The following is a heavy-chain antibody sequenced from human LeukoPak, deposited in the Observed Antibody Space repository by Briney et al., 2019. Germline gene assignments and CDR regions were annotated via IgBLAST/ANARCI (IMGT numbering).Heavy chain of an antibody. D-gene: IGHD3-10*01. CDR3: AKDAPLGYYGSGSYIDP. V-gene: IGHV3-23*01. Sequence: PGGSLRLSCAASGFTFSSYAMSWVRQAPGKGLEWVSAISGSGGSTYYADSVKARFTISRGNSKNTLYLQMNSLRAEDTAVYYCAKDAPLGYYGSGSYIDPWGQGTLVTVSS. CDR1: GFTFSSYA. CDR2: ISGSGGST. J-gene: IGHJ5*02.